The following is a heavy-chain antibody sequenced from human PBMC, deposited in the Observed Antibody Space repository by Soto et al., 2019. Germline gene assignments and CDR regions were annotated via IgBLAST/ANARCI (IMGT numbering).Heavy chain of an antibody. J-gene: IGHJ4*02. Sequence: SETLSLTCTVSGGSISSSSYYWGWIRQPPGKGLEWIGSIYYSGSTYYNPSLKSRVTISVDTSKNQFSLKLSSVTAADTAVYYCARHEAYCTNGVCYPYYFDYWGQGTLVTVSS. CDR3: ARHEAYCTNGVCYPYYFDY. D-gene: IGHD2-8*01. CDR2: IYYSGST. CDR1: GGSISSSSYY. V-gene: IGHV4-39*01.